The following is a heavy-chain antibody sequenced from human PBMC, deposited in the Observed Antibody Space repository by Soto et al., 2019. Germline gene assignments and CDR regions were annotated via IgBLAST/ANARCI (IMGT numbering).Heavy chain of an antibody. V-gene: IGHV3-9*01. D-gene: IGHD4-17*01. J-gene: IGHJ3*02. CDR2: ISWNSGSI. Sequence: EVQLVESGGGLVQPGRSLRLACAASGFTFDDSSMHWVRQAPGKGLERVAGISWNSGSIGYADSVKGRFTISRDHAKNSLSLQMHSLRAEDTALYYCAKAMTTVTPVDAFDIWGQGNIVTVSS. CDR3: AKAMTTVTPVDAFDI. CDR1: GFTFDDSS.